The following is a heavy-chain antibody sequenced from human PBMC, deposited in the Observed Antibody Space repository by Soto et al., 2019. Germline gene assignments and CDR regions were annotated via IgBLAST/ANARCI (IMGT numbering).Heavy chain of an antibody. CDR1: GFTFSSYS. CDR2: ISSSSSTI. Sequence: PGGSLRLSCAASGFTFSSYSMNWVRQAPGKGLEWVSYISSSSSTIYYADSVKGRFTISRDNAKNSLYLQMNSLRAEDTAVYYCARDPSVMILRPDAFDIWGQGTMVTVSS. D-gene: IGHD2-15*01. V-gene: IGHV3-48*01. J-gene: IGHJ3*02. CDR3: ARDPSVMILRPDAFDI.